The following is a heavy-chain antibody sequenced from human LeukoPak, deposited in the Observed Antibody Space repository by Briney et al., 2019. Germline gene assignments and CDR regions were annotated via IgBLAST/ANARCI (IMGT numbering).Heavy chain of an antibody. D-gene: IGHD4-17*01. CDR1: GFTFSSYG. J-gene: IGHJ4*02. V-gene: IGHV3-30*02. CDR2: IRYDGSNK. CDR3: AKDSTVATRSPLDY. Sequence: GSLRLSCAASGFTFSSYGMHWVRQAPGKGLEWVAFIRYDGSNKYYADSVKGRFTISRDNSKNTLYLQMNSLRAEDTAVYYCAKDSTVATRSPLDYWGQGTLVTVSS.